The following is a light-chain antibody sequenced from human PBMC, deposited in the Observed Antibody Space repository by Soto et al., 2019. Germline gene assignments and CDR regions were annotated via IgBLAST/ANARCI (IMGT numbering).Light chain of an antibody. CDR2: STN. J-gene: IGLJ2*01. Sequence: QSVLTQPPSASGTPGQRVTISCSGSTSNIGGNTVTWYQQLPGTAPKLLIYSTNLRPSGVPDRFSGSKSGTSASLAISGLQSEDEADYYCAALDDSLNAVVFGGGTKVTVL. V-gene: IGLV1-44*01. CDR3: AALDDSLNAVV. CDR1: TSNIGGNT.